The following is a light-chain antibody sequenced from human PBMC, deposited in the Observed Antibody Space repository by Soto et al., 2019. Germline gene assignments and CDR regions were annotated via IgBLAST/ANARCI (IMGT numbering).Light chain of an antibody. J-gene: IGKJ4*01. CDR3: QQVNGYPFT. V-gene: IGKV1-9*01. CDR1: QAISTS. CDR2: AAS. Sequence: DIQLTQSPSFLSASVGDTVTITCRASQAISTSLAWYRQKSAMAPELLVYAASTLHSGVPSRFSGGGSGTDFTLTITGLQPEDFATYSCQQVNGYPFTFGGGTKVDIK.